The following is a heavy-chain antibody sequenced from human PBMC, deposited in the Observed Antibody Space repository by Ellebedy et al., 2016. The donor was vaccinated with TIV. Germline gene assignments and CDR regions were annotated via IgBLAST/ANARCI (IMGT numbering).Heavy chain of an antibody. Sequence: GESLKISCAASGFSFSTYAMAWVRQAPGKGLEWLSAIGSRSEYKFYTDSVKGRFTISRDNSKNTLYLQMNSLRAEDTAVYYCARATSGFDYWGQGALATVSS. CDR2: IGSRSEYK. V-gene: IGHV3-23*01. J-gene: IGHJ4*02. CDR3: ARATSGFDY. CDR1: GFSFSTYA. D-gene: IGHD5-24*01.